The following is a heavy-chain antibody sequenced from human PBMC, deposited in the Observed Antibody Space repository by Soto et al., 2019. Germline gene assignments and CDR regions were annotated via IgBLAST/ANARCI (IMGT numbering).Heavy chain of an antibody. CDR1: GGSISSGGYS. J-gene: IGHJ6*02. CDR3: ARVPDV. V-gene: IGHV4-30-2*01. Sequence: SETLSLTCAVSGGSISSGGYSWTWIRQPPGKGLEWIGYIYHSGSTYYSPSLKSRVTISVDRSKNQFSLKLNSVTAADTAVYYCARVPDVWGQGTTVTVSS. CDR2: IYHSGST.